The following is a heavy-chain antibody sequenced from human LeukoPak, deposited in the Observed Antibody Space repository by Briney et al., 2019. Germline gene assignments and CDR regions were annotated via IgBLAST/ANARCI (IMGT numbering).Heavy chain of an antibody. CDR2: ISVNGDT. Sequence: PGGSLRLSCAASGFTFSSYGMHWVRQAPGRGLEWVAGISVNGDTFHIDSVRGRFTISRENAKNSLYLQMNSLRVEDTALYYCARNWGNLYFDLWGRGTLVTVSS. CDR1: GFTFSSYG. CDR3: ARNWGNLYFDL. V-gene: IGHV3-13*01. D-gene: IGHD3-16*01. J-gene: IGHJ2*01.